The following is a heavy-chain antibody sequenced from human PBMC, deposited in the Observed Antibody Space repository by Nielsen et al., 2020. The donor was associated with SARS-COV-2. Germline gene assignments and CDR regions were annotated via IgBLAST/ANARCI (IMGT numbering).Heavy chain of an antibody. V-gene: IGHV3-48*04. CDR2: ISSSSTI. D-gene: IGHD5-18*01. J-gene: IGHJ4*02. Sequence: GESLKISCAASGFTFSSYSMNWVRQAPGKGLEWVSYISSSSTIYYADSVKGRFTISRDNAKNSLYLQMNSLRAEDTAVYYCARDFYRLWSEFDYWGQGTLVTVSS. CDR3: ARDFYRLWSEFDY. CDR1: GFTFSSYS.